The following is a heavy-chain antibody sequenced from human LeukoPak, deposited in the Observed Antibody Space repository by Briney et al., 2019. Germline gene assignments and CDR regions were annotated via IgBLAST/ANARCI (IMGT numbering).Heavy chain of an antibody. CDR2: MNPNNGNT. J-gene: IGHJ4*02. V-gene: IGHV1-8*01. Sequence: ASVKVSCKASGYTFTRYDINWVRQATGQGPEWMGLMNPNNGNTGYAQKFQGRVTMTRNTAISTAYMELSSLRSEDTAVYYCARAYTAMILDYWGQGDLVTVSS. CDR1: GYTFTRYD. D-gene: IGHD5-18*01. CDR3: ARAYTAMILDY.